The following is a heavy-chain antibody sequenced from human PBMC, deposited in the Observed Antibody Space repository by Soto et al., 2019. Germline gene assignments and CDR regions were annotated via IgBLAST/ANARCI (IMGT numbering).Heavy chain of an antibody. CDR2: ISYDGSNK. CDR3: AKDRDRIAVAGTFDY. V-gene: IGHV3-30*18. CDR1: GFTFSSYG. Sequence: GGSLRLSCAASGFTFSSYGMHWVRQAPGKGLEWVAVISYDGSNKYYADSVKGRFTISRDNSKNTLYLQMNSLRAEDTAVYYCAKDRDRIAVAGTFDYWGQGTLVTVSS. J-gene: IGHJ4*02. D-gene: IGHD6-19*01.